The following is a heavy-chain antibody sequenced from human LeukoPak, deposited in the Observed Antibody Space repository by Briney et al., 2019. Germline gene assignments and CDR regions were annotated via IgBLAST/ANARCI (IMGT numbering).Heavy chain of an antibody. J-gene: IGHJ5*02. CDR2: IYYSGST. CDR1: GGSISSSSYY. CDR3: ARQWLVLGWFDP. Sequence: SETLSLTCTVSGGSISSSSYYWGWIRQPPGKGLEWIGSIYYSGSTYYNPSLKSRVTISVDTSKNQFFLKLSSVTAADTAVYYCARQWLVLGWFDPWGQGTLVTVSS. V-gene: IGHV4-39*01. D-gene: IGHD6-19*01.